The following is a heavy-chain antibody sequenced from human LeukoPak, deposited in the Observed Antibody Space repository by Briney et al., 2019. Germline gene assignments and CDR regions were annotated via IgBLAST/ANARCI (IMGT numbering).Heavy chain of an antibody. V-gene: IGHV3-23*01. J-gene: IGHJ6*02. D-gene: IGHD6-19*01. CDR1: GFTFSSYA. Sequence: GGSLRLSCAASGFTFSSYAMSWVRQAPGKGLEWVSAISGSGGSTYYADSVKGRFTISRDNSKNTLYLQMNSLRAEDTAVYYCAKDPTRGWYAHYYYGMDVWGQGTTVTVSS. CDR3: AKDPTRGWYAHYYYGMDV. CDR2: ISGSGGST.